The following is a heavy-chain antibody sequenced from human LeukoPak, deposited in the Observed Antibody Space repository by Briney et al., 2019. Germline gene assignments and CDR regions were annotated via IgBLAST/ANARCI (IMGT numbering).Heavy chain of an antibody. V-gene: IGHV3-48*01. CDR2: ISSSSSTI. CDR1: GFTFSSYS. Sequence: GGSLRLSCAASGFTFSSYSMNWVRQAPGKGLEWVSYISSSSSTIYYADSVKGRFTISRVNAKNSLFLQMNSLRGEDTSVYYCARAAGSGYYFYMDVWGKGTTVTVSS. J-gene: IGHJ6*03. CDR3: ARAAGSGYYFYMDV.